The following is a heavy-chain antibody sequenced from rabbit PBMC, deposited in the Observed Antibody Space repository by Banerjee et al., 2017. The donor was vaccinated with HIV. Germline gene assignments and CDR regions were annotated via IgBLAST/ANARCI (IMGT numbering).Heavy chain of an antibody. CDR1: GFSFSDKYV. Sequence: QEQLEESGGDLVKPGRSLTLTCTASGFSFSDKYVMCWVRQAPGKGLEWIACINTSSGNTVYASWAKGRFTISKTSSTTVTLQMTSLTAADTATYFCARGDDDDGYLLFKLWGQGTPGHRL. V-gene: IGHV1S45*01. D-gene: IGHD2-1*01. J-gene: IGHJ4*01. CDR3: ARGDDDDGYLLFKL. CDR2: INTSSGNT.